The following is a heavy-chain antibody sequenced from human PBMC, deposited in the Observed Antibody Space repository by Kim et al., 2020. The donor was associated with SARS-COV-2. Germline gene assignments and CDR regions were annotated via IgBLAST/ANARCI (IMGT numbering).Heavy chain of an antibody. CDR1: GFTFSSYA. Sequence: GGSLRLSCEASGFTFSSYAIHWVRQAPGKGLEWVSAISGSGSNTFYADSVKGRFTISRDNSKNTLYLQMNSLRAEDTAVYYCARDQRVAVLGKGAFDIWGQGTLVTVSS. CDR2: ISGSGSNT. D-gene: IGHD6-19*01. V-gene: IGHV3-23*01. CDR3: ARDQRVAVLGKGAFDI. J-gene: IGHJ3*02.